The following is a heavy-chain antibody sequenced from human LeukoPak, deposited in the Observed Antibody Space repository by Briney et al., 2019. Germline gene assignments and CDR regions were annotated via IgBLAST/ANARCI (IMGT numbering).Heavy chain of an antibody. J-gene: IGHJ4*02. Sequence: GASVKVSCKASGYTFTGYYMHWLRQAPGQGPEWMGWINPKSGGTNYAQKFQDRVTMTRDTSIRIVYMELGRLRSDDTAVYYCARDPNYSNEYSDYWGQGTLVIVSS. CDR2: INPKSGGT. V-gene: IGHV1-2*02. D-gene: IGHD4-11*01. CDR3: ARDPNYSNEYSDY. CDR1: GYTFTGYY.